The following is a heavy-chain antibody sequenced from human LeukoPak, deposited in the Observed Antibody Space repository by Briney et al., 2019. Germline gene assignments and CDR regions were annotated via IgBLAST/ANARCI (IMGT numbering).Heavy chain of an antibody. CDR3: ARGYGDFRVEGRYFHS. V-gene: IGHV3-23*01. Sequence: GGSLRLSCAASGFTFSSYAMSWVRQAPGKGLEWVSAISGSGGSPYYADSVKGRFTISRDNSKTTLYLQMNSLRAEDTAVYYCARGYGDFRVEGRYFHSWGQGTLVTVSS. CDR1: GFTFSSYA. D-gene: IGHD4-17*01. CDR2: ISGSGGSP. J-gene: IGHJ4*02.